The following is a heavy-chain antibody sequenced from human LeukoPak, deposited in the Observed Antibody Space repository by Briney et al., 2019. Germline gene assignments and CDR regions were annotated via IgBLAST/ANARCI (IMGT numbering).Heavy chain of an antibody. D-gene: IGHD1-1*01. CDR3: ARWATSDTGLDY. CDR1: GYXFINYW. J-gene: IGHJ4*02. V-gene: IGHV5-51*01. CDR2: IYPGDSEA. Sequence: GESLKISCNGSGYXFINYWICWVRQMPGKGLEWMGIIYPGDSEARYSPSFQGQVTISADKSISTAYLQWSSLKASDSAMYYCARWATSDTGLDYWGQGTLVTVSS.